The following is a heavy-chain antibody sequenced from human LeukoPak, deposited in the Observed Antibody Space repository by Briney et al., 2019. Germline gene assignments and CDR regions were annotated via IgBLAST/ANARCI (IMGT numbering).Heavy chain of an antibody. J-gene: IGHJ4*02. D-gene: IGHD4-11*01. CDR3: AKDDYSNYGYFDY. V-gene: IGHV3-30*02. CDR2: IWSDGSKK. Sequence: PGGSLRLSCAASGFTFSSYSINWVRQAPGKGLEWVAVIWSDGSKKYYADSVKGRFTISRDNSKNTLYLQMDSLRAEDTAIYYCAKDDYSNYGYFDYWGQGTLVTVSP. CDR1: GFTFSSYS.